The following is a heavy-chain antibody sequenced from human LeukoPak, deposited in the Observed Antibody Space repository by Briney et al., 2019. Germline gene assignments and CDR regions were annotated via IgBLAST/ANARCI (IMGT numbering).Heavy chain of an antibody. Sequence: GASVKVSCKASGYTFTSYGISWVRQAPGQGLEWMGWISAYNGNTKYAQKLQGRVTMTTDTSTSTAYMELRSLRSDDTAVYYCARDHDRDFWSGYNWFDPWGQGTLVTVSS. CDR1: GYTFTSYG. D-gene: IGHD3-3*01. V-gene: IGHV1-18*01. CDR2: ISAYNGNT. CDR3: ARDHDRDFWSGYNWFDP. J-gene: IGHJ5*02.